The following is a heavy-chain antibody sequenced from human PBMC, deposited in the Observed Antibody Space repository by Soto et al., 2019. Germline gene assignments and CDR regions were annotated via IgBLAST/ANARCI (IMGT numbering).Heavy chain of an antibody. CDR3: AKSNSGSYSFDY. D-gene: IGHD3-10*01. CDR1: GGSISSSSYY. Sequence: QLQLQESGPGLVKPSETLSLTCAVSGGSISSSSYYWAWVRQPPGKGLVWIANIYYTGSTYYNPSLGGRVTISIDTSKDQFSLKLGSVTAADTAVYYCAKSNSGSYSFDYWGQGTLVTVSS. J-gene: IGHJ4*02. V-gene: IGHV4-39*01. CDR2: IYYTGST.